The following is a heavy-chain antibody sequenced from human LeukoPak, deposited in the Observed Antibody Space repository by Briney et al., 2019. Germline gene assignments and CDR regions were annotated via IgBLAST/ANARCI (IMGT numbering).Heavy chain of an antibody. D-gene: IGHD1-26*01. Sequence: GASVRVSSTASGYTFTGYYMHWVRQAPGQGLEWMGWINPNSGGTNYAQKFQGRVTMTRDTSISTAYMELSRLRSDDTAVYYCARPSSGSYSSDAFDIWGQGTMVTVSS. CDR2: INPNSGGT. CDR1: GYTFTGYY. V-gene: IGHV1-2*02. J-gene: IGHJ3*02. CDR3: ARPSSGSYSSDAFDI.